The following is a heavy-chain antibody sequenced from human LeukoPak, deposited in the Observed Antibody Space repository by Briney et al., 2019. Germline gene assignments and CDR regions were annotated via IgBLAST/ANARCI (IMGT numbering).Heavy chain of an antibody. CDR3: ARSPRYFDWLSSVAFDI. V-gene: IGHV4-39*01. CDR1: GGSISSSSSY. CDR2: IYYSGST. J-gene: IGHJ3*02. Sequence: SETLSLTCTVSGGSISSSSSYWGWIRQPPGKGLEWIGHIYYSGSTYYNPSLKSRVTISVDTSKNQFSLKLSSVPAADTAMYYCARSPRYFDWLSSVAFDIWGQGTMVTVPS. D-gene: IGHD3-9*01.